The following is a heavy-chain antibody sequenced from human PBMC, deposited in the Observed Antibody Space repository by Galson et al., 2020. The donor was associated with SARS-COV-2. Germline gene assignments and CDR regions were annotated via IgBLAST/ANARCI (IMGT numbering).Heavy chain of an antibody. Sequence: GGSLRLSCAASGFTFDDYAMHWVRQAPGKGLEWVSGISWNSGRIGYEDSVKGQFTISRDNAKNSLYLQMNSLRAEDTGLYYCARGLGSTGYNWFDPWGQGTLVTVSS. D-gene: IGHD3-22*01. CDR2: ISWNSGRI. J-gene: IGHJ5*02. V-gene: IGHV3-9*01. CDR3: ARGLGSTGYNWFDP. CDR1: GFTFDDYA.